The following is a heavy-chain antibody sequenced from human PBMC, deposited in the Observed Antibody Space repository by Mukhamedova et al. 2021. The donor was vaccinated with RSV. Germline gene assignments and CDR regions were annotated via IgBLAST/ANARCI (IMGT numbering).Heavy chain of an antibody. CDR2: ISGSGGST. CDR3: AKDARVGYLYYYYYGMDV. V-gene: IGHV3-23*01. D-gene: IGHD1-26*01. Sequence: QSTWGGLEWVSAISGSGGSTYYADSVKGRFTISRDNSKNTLYLQMNSLRAEDTAVYYCAKDARVGYLYYYYYGMDVWGQGTTVTVSS. J-gene: IGHJ6*02.